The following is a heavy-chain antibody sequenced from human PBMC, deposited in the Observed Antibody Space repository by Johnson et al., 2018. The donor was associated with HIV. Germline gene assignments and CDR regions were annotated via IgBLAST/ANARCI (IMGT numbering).Heavy chain of an antibody. V-gene: IGHV3-30*02. J-gene: IGHJ3*02. CDR3: AKDVGNYWPDAFDI. CDR1: GFTFSSYG. D-gene: IGHD3-22*01. Sequence: QVQLVESGGGVVQPGGSLRLSCAASGFTFSSYGMHWVRQAPGKGLEWVTLIRYDGNTKYYADSMRGRLTISRDNSKNTVYLQMNILRTEDTAVYYCAKDVGNYWPDAFDIWGQGTLVTVSS. CDR2: IRYDGNTK.